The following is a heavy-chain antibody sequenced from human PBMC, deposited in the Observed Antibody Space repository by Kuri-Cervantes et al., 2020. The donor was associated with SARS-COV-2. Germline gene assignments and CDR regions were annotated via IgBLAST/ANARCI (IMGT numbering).Heavy chain of an antibody. CDR3: ARDSPNAMTVASAFDI. CDR1: GLTLGTYV. Sequence: LSLTCAASGLTLGTYVIHWVRQPPGKGLEWVAVTWYDENKYHGDSVKGRFTISRDNSKNTVYLQMNSLTADDTAVYYCARDSPNAMTVASAFDIWGQGTMVTVSS. J-gene: IGHJ3*02. V-gene: IGHV3-33*01. D-gene: IGHD5-12*01. CDR2: TWYDENK.